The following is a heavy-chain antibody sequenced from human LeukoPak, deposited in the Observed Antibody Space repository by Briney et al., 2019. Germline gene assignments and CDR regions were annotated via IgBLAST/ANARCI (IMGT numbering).Heavy chain of an antibody. CDR3: ASGTTDIVVVPATLRNYYFDY. V-gene: IGHV1-46*01. CDR2: INPTGTTT. CDR1: GYTFINNW. Sequence: ASVKVSCKASGYTFINNWMHWVRQAPGQGLEWVGPINPTGTTTLYAQKFQGRVTMTRDMSTSTVYMELSSLRSEDTAVYYCASGTTDIVVVPATLRNYYFDYWGQGTLVTVSS. J-gene: IGHJ4*02. D-gene: IGHD2-2*01.